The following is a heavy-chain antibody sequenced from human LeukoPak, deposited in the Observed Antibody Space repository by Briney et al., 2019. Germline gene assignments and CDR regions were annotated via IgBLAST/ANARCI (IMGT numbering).Heavy chain of an antibody. J-gene: IGHJ4*02. Sequence: SETLSLTCAVYGGSFSGYYWSWIRQPPGKGLEWIGKINHSGSTNYNPSLKSRVTISVDTSKKQFSLKLSSVTAADTAVYYCVTYYFDSSGPKKNYWGQGTLVTVSS. CDR3: VTYYFDSSGPKKNY. CDR2: INHSGST. V-gene: IGHV4-34*01. CDR1: GGSFSGYY. D-gene: IGHD3-22*01.